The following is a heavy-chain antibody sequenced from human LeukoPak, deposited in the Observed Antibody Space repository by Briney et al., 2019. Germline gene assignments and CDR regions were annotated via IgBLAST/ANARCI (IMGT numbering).Heavy chain of an antibody. CDR2: ISWNSGSI. CDR1: GFTFNDYA. D-gene: IGHD3-22*01. CDR3: AKASYYYDSSGYYPSDAFDI. Sequence: SGRSLRLSCAASGFTFNDYAMHWVRQAPGKGLEWVSGISWNSGSIGYADSVKGRFTISRDNAKNSLYLQMNSLRAEDTALYYCAKASYYYDSSGYYPSDAFDIWGQGTMVTVSS. V-gene: IGHV3-9*01. J-gene: IGHJ3*02.